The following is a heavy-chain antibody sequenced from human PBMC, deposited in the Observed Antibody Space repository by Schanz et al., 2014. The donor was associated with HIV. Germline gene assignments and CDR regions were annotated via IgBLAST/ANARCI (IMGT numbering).Heavy chain of an antibody. V-gene: IGHV3-23*04. CDR3: AKRGPYTGRYEYFQQ. D-gene: IGHD1-26*01. CDR1: GFTFSHYW. Sequence: EVQLVESGGGLVQRGGSLRLSCVASGFTFSHYWMSWVRLAPGKGLEWVSTVGYGGDNTYYADSVEGRFTISRDNSKNTVYLQMNSLRAEDTALYYCAKRGPYTGRYEYFQQWGQGTLVTVSS. CDR2: VGYGGDNT. J-gene: IGHJ1*01.